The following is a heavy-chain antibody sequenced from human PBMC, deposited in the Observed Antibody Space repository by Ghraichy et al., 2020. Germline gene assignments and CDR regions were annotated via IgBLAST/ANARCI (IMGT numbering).Heavy chain of an antibody. J-gene: IGHJ5*02. D-gene: IGHD4-17*01. Sequence: SETLSLTCGVSGGSIRSYYWSWIRQPPGKGLEWIGYIYYSGSPNYNPSLKSRVTISLDTSKNQFSLNLTSVTAADTAVYYCARDHGDYYNWFDPWGQGALVTVSS. V-gene: IGHV4-59*01. CDR2: IYYSGSP. CDR3: ARDHGDYYNWFDP. CDR1: GGSIRSYY.